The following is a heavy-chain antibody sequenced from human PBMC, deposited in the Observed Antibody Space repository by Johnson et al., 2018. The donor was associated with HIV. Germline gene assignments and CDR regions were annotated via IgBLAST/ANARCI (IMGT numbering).Heavy chain of an antibody. CDR2: ISWNSGSI. Sequence: VQLVESGGGLVQPGRSLRLSCAASGFTFDDYAMHWVRQAPGKGLEWVSGISWNSGSIGYADSVKGRFTISRDNAKNSLYLQMNSLRAEDTALYYCAKDTNMGSSWFVDALDIWGQGTMVTVSS. CDR3: AKDTNMGSSWFVDALDI. V-gene: IGHV3-9*01. D-gene: IGHD6-13*01. J-gene: IGHJ3*02. CDR1: GFTFDDYA.